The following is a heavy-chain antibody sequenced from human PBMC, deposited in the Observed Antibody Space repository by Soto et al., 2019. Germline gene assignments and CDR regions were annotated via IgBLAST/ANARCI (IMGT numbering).Heavy chain of an antibody. CDR2: ISNDGSNK. V-gene: IGHV3-30*18. Sequence: QVQLVESGGGVFQPGRSLRLSCAASNFTFSNYGMHWVRQAPGKGLEWVALISNDGSNKYYTDSVKGRFTISRDNSRNTLSLQMNSLRADDTAVYYCAKDGADTGTHYCDYWGQGTLITVSS. D-gene: IGHD1-26*01. CDR1: NFTFSNYG. CDR3: AKDGADTGTHYCDY. J-gene: IGHJ4*02.